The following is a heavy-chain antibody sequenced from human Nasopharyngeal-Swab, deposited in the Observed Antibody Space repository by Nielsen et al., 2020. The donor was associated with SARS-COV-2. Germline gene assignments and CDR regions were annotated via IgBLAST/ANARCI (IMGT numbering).Heavy chain of an antibody. CDR2: IIPIFGTA. CDR3: ARGAGATMAGNFDY. Sequence: VRQMPGKGLEWMGGIIPIFGTANYAQKFQGRVTITADESTSTAYMELSSLRSEDTALYYCARGAGATMAGNFDYWGQGTLVTVSS. D-gene: IGHD5-12*01. J-gene: IGHJ4*02. V-gene: IGHV1-69*01.